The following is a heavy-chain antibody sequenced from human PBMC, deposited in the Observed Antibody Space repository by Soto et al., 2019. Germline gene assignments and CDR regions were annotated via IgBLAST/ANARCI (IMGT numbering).Heavy chain of an antibody. CDR2: INHSGST. Sequence: SETLSLTCAVYGGSFSGYCWSWIRQPPGKGLEWIGEINHSGSTNYNPSLKSRVTISVDTSKNQFSLKLSSVTAADTAVYYCARLGGSGSYRILYYYYGMDVWGQGTTVTVSS. V-gene: IGHV4-34*01. D-gene: IGHD3-10*01. CDR1: GGSFSGYC. J-gene: IGHJ6*02. CDR3: ARLGGSGSYRILYYYYGMDV.